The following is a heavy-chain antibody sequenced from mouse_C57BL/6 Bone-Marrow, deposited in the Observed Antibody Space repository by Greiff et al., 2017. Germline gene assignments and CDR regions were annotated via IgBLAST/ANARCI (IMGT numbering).Heavy chain of an antibody. J-gene: IGHJ1*03. CDR2: IHPNSGST. V-gene: IGHV1-64*01. CDR3: ARLDYYGYGSWYFDV. Sequence: QVQLQQPGAELVKPGASVKLSCKASGYTFTSYWMHWVKQRPGQGLEWIGMIHPNSGSTNYNEKFKSKATLTVDKSSSTAYMQLSSLTSEDSAVYYCARLDYYGYGSWYFDVWGTGTTVTVSS. CDR1: GYTFTSYW. D-gene: IGHD2-2*01.